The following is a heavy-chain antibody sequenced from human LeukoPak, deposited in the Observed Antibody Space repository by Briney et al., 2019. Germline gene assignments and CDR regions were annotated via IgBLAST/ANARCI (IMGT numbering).Heavy chain of an antibody. Sequence: SETLSLTCTVSGGSISSYYWSWIRQPPGKGLEWIGYIYYSGSTNYNPSLKSRVTISVDTSKNQFSLTLSSVTAADTAVYYCARSLLWFGELSSNWFDPWGQGTLVTVSS. D-gene: IGHD3-10*01. CDR2: IYYSGST. V-gene: IGHV4-59*01. CDR1: GGSISSYY. CDR3: ARSLLWFGELSSNWFDP. J-gene: IGHJ5*02.